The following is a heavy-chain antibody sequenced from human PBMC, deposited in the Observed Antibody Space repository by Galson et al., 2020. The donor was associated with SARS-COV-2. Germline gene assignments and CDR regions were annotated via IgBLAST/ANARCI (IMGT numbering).Heavy chain of an antibody. Sequence: GESLKISCAASGFTFSSYSMNWVRKAPGKGLEWVSSISSSSSYIYYADPVKGRFTISRDNAKNSLYLQMNSLRAEDTAVYYCASLPSNEAYYYYGMDVWGQGTTVTVSS. J-gene: IGHJ6*02. D-gene: IGHD1-1*01. CDR1: GFTFSSYS. CDR2: ISSSSSYI. V-gene: IGHV3-21*01. CDR3: ASLPSNEAYYYYGMDV.